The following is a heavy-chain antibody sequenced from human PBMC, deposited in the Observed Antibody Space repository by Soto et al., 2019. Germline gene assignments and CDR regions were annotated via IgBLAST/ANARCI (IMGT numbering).Heavy chain of an antibody. CDR2: MYYSGST. D-gene: IGHD1-20*01. CDR1: GDSIRTYY. V-gene: IGHV4-59*01. J-gene: IGHJ5*02. CDR3: ARLLTPDNWKRRWFDP. Sequence: SETLSLTCTVSGDSIRTYYWSWIRQPPGKGLEWIGYMYYSGSTNYNPSLKSRVTISVDTPKNQLSLKLSSVTAADTAVYYCARLLTPDNWKRRWFDPWGQGTLVTVSS.